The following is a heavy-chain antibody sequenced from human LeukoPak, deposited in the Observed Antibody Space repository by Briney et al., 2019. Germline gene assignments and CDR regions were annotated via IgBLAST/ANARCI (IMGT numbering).Heavy chain of an antibody. CDR2: IYYSGST. J-gene: IGHJ6*02. CDR3: ARDQRHYDFWSGYLGYYGMDV. V-gene: IGHV4-30-4*01. D-gene: IGHD3-3*01. CDR1: GGSISSGDYY. Sequence: PSETLSLNCTVSGGSISSGDYYWSWIRQPPGKGLEWIGYIYYSGSTYYNPSLKSRVTISVDTSKNQFSLKLSSVTAADTAVYYCARDQRHYDFWSGYLGYYGMDVWGQGTTVTVSS.